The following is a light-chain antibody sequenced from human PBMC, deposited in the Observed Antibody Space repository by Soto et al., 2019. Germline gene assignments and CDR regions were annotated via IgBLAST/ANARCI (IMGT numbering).Light chain of an antibody. CDR2: DAS. CDR1: QSISSW. CDR3: QQYNSCT. V-gene: IGKV1-5*01. Sequence: DIQMTQSPSTLSASVGDRVTITCRASQSISSWLAWYQQKPGKAPKLLIYDASSLESGVPSRFSGSGSRTEFTLTLSILQPDDFATYYCQQYNSCTFGQGTKVEIK. J-gene: IGKJ1*01.